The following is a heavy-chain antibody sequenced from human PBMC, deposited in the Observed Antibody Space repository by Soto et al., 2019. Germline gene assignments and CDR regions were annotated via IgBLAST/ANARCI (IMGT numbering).Heavy chain of an antibody. J-gene: IGHJ4*02. CDR2: AHHSGRT. D-gene: IGHD1-26*01. CDR1: GGSMSSSNW. V-gene: IGHV4-4*02. CDR3: ARSEATGLDY. Sequence: QVQLQESGPGLVKPSGTLSLTCTVSGGSMSSSNWWNWVRQSPGKGLEWIGEAHHSGRTNYNPSLXGXVXIXIDKSKNHFSLKLSSVTAADTAVYYCARSEATGLDYWGQGTLVTVSS.